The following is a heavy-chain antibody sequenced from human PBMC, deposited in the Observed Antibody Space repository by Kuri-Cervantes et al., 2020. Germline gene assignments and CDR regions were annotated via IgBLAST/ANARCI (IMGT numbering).Heavy chain of an antibody. V-gene: IGHV4-61*01. CDR2: IYYSGST. J-gene: IGHJ4*02. CDR3: ASTSDILTGYADYFDY. D-gene: IGHD3-9*01. CDR1: GGSISSSNW. Sequence: SETLSLTCAVSGGSISSSNWWSWIRQPPGKGLEWIGYIYYSGSTNYNPSLKGRVTISVDTSKNQFSLKLSSVTAADTAVYYCASTSDILTGYADYFDYWGQGTLVTVSS.